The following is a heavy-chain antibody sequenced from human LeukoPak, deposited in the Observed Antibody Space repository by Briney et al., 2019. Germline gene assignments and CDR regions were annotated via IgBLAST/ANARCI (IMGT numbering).Heavy chain of an antibody. D-gene: IGHD3-10*01. Sequence: ASVKVSCKASGYTFTSYAMNWVRQAPGQGLEWMGWINTNTGNPTYAQGFTGRFVFSLDTSVSAAYLQISSLKAEDTAVYYCARDPLLWFGEHDAFDIWGQGTMVTVSS. V-gene: IGHV7-4-1*02. J-gene: IGHJ3*02. CDR1: GYTFTSYA. CDR3: ARDPLLWFGEHDAFDI. CDR2: INTNTGNP.